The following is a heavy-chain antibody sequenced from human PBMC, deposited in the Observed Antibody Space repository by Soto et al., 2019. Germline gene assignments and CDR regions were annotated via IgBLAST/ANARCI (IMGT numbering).Heavy chain of an antibody. J-gene: IGHJ4*02. V-gene: IGHV3-11*06. CDR1: GFTFSDYY. CDR3: VLPDYGDETEDY. Sequence: QVQLVESGGGLVKPGGSLRLSCAASGFTFSDYYMSWIRQAPGKGLEWVSYISSSSSYTNYADSVKGRFTISRDNAKNSLYLQMNSLRAEDTAVYYCVLPDYGDETEDYWGQGTLVTVSS. CDR2: ISSSSSYT. D-gene: IGHD4-17*01.